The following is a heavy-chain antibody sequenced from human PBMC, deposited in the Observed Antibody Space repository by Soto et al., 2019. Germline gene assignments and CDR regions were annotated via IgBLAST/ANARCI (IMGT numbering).Heavy chain of an antibody. CDR2: IIPISGTA. Sequence: QVQLVQSGAEVKKPGSSVKVSCKASGGTFSSYAISWVRQAPGQGLEWMGGIIPISGTANYAQKFQGRVTITADESKSTGYMELSSRRSEATAVYYCAKSQGSSTSLEIYHYYYYGMDVWGQGTTVTVSS. D-gene: IGHD2-2*01. J-gene: IGHJ6*02. CDR1: GGTFSSYA. CDR3: AKSQGSSTSLEIYHYYYYGMDV. V-gene: IGHV1-69*19.